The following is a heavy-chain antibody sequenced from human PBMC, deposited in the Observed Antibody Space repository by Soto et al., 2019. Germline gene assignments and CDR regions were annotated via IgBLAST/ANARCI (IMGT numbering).Heavy chain of an antibody. CDR3: ARIGYPIDY. CDR2: IKQDGNEK. Sequence: SLRLSCAASGFTFTSYWMSWVRQAPGKGLEWVANIKQDGNEKYYVDSVKGRFTISRDNAKNSLYLQMNSLRAEDTAVYYCARIGYPIDYWGQGTLVTVPQ. J-gene: IGHJ4*02. CDR1: GFTFTSYW. D-gene: IGHD1-1*01. V-gene: IGHV3-7*01.